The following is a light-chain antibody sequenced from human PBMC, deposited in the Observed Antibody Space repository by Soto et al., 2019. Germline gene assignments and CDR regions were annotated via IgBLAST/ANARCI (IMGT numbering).Light chain of an antibody. J-gene: IGKJ1*01. V-gene: IGKV4-1*01. CDR1: QNVLYSSNSKNY. CDR2: WAS. CDR3: MQATYWPWT. Sequence: IVMSQYPHSLAVSLGEGATINCKSSQNVLYSSNSKNYLAWYQQKPGQPPKLLIYWASTRESGVPDRFSGSGSGTDFTLKISRVEDEDVGFYYCMQATYWPWTLGPGTKVDIK.